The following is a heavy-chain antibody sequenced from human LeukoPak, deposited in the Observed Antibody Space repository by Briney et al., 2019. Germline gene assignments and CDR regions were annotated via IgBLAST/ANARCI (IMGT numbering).Heavy chain of an antibody. CDR2: IHPHGIF. V-gene: IGHV4-34*01. CDR3: AINDGSGSYYKSDY. J-gene: IGHJ4*02. CDR1: GGSCDDYY. Sequence: SETLSLTCDVYGGSCDDYYCSWIRQPPGKGLEWIGEIHPHGIFYYNSSLMSRVTISIDTSKNQFSLKMRSVTDADTAVYYCAINDGSGSYYKSDYWGRGTLVTVSS. D-gene: IGHD3-10*01.